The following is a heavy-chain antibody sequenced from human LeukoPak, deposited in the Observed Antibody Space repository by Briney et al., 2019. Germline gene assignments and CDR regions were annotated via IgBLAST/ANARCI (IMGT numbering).Heavy chain of an antibody. CDR2: IYYIGTA. J-gene: IGHJ6*03. CDR1: GDSISIGDYR. Sequence: SQTLSLTCSVSGDSISIGDYRWSWIRQFPGKGLEWIGYIYYIGTAYYNPSLRSRVALSADTSKNQFSLKLNSVTVADSAVYFCARARGDSPRIYYYMDVWGKGTTVTVSS. CDR3: ARARGDSPRIYYYMDV. D-gene: IGHD3-16*01. V-gene: IGHV4-30-4*01.